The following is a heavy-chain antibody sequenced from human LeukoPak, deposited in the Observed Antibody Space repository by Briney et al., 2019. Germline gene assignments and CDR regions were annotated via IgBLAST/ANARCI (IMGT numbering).Heavy chain of an antibody. CDR2: ISAYNGNT. J-gene: IGHJ4*02. Sequence: ASVKASCKASGYTFTSYGISWVRQAPGQGLEWMGWISAYNGNTNYAQKLQGRVTMTTDTSTSTAYMELRSLRPDDTAVYYCARVSNYDILTGERWGQGTLVTVSS. D-gene: IGHD3-9*01. V-gene: IGHV1-18*04. CDR1: GYTFTSYG. CDR3: ARVSNYDILTGER.